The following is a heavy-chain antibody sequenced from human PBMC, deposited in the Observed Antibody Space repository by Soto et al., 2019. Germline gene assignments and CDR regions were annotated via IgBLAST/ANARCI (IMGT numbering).Heavy chain of an antibody. V-gene: IGHV3-23*01. J-gene: IGHJ4*02. CDR2: ISGSGGST. Sequence: GGSLRLSCAASGFTFSSYAMSWVRQAPGKGLEWVSAISGSGGSTYYADSVKGRFTISRDNSKNTLYLQMNSLRAEDTAVYYCAKWVSRWTYYDILTGYPPYYFDYWRQGTLVTVSS. CDR3: AKWVSRWTYYDILTGYPPYYFDY. D-gene: IGHD3-9*01. CDR1: GFTFSSYA.